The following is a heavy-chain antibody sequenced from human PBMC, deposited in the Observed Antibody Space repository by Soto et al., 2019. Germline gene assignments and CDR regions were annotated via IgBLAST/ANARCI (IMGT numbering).Heavy chain of an antibody. Sequence: ASVKVSCKASGYTFNSYAMHWVRQAPGQRLEWMGWINAGNGNTKYSQKFQGRVTITRDTSASTAYMELSSLRSEDTAVYYCARDLGPFKVSTSLRPYYYGMDVWGQGTTVTVSS. D-gene: IGHD2-2*01. J-gene: IGHJ6*02. CDR2: INAGNGNT. CDR3: ARDLGPFKVSTSLRPYYYGMDV. V-gene: IGHV1-3*01. CDR1: GYTFNSYA.